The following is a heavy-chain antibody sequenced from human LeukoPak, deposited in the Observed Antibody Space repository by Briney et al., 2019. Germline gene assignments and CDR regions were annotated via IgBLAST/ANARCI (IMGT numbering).Heavy chain of an antibody. D-gene: IGHD5-18*01. Sequence: PGGSLRLSCAASGFTFSSYGMHWVRQAPGKGLEWVAFIRYDGSNKYYADSVKGRFTISRDNSKNTLYLQMNSLRAEDTAVYYCAKAYAYSYGPVGYWGQGTLVTVSS. CDR2: IRYDGSNK. V-gene: IGHV3-30*02. CDR1: GFTFSSYG. CDR3: AKAYAYSYGPVGY. J-gene: IGHJ4*02.